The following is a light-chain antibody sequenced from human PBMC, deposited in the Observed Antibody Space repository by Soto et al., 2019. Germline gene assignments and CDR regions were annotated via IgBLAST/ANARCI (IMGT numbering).Light chain of an antibody. CDR3: TSHAGSNNYV. CDR2: DDD. CDR1: SSNIGGNS. J-gene: IGLJ1*01. Sequence: QSVMTQPPSVSAAPGQRVTISCSGSSSNIGGNSVSWYQQLPGTAPKLLIYDDDKRPSGIPDRFSGSKSGTSATLGITGFQTGDEADYYCTSHAGSNNYVFGTGTKVTVL. V-gene: IGLV1-51*01.